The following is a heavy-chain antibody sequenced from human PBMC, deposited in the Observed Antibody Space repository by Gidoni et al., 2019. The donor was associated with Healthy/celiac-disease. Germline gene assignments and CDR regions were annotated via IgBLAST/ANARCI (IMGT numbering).Heavy chain of an antibody. CDR2: IYYSGST. Sequence: QVQLQESGPGLVKPSQTLSLTCTVSGGSISSGDYYWSWIRQPPGKGLEWIGYIYYSGSTYYNPSLKSRVTISVDTSKNQFSLKLSSVTAADTAVYYCARVRITIFGVVTGNWYFDLWGRGTLVTVSS. CDR1: GGSISSGDYY. J-gene: IGHJ2*01. D-gene: IGHD3-3*01. CDR3: ARVRITIFGVVTGNWYFDL. V-gene: IGHV4-30-4*01.